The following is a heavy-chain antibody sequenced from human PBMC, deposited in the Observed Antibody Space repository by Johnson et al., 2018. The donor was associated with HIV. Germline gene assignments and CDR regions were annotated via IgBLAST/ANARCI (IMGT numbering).Heavy chain of an antibody. CDR1: GFTFSSYA. J-gene: IGHJ3*01. V-gene: IGHV3-20*04. CDR3: ARESVQAFDV. CDR2: ISWNGGSA. Sequence: ESGGGVVQPGKSLRLSCAASGFTFSSYAMHWVRQAPGKGLEWVSGISWNGGSAAYADSVKGRFTISRDNAKNSLYLQMNTLRVEDTAFYYCARESVQAFDVWGQGTMVTVSS.